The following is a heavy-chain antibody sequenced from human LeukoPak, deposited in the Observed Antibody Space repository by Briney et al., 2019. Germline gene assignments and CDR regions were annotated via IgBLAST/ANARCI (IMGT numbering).Heavy chain of an antibody. Sequence: PSETLSLTCTVSGGSISNTNYYWGWIRQPPGKGLEWIGIIYYSRNTYYNPSLKNRVTISVDTSKNQFSLRLTSATAADTAVYYCARGSISGSYSQFDYWGQGTLVTVSS. V-gene: IGHV4-39*01. CDR2: IYYSRNT. CDR3: ARGSISGSYSQFDY. D-gene: IGHD1-26*01. J-gene: IGHJ4*02. CDR1: GGSISNTNYY.